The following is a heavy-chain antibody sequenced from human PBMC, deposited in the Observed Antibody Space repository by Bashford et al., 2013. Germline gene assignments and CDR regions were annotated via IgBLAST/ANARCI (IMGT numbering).Heavy chain of an antibody. J-gene: IGHJ3*02. CDR2: IIPIFGTA. Sequence: SVKVSCKASGGTFSSYAISWVRQAPGQGLEWMGGIIPIFGTANYAQKFQGRVTITADESTSTAYMELSSLRSEDTAVYYCARGGYDSYYNAFDIWGQGTMVTVSS. V-gene: IGHV1-69*13. CDR1: GGTFSSYA. D-gene: IGHD3-22*01. CDR3: ARGGYDSYYNAFDI.